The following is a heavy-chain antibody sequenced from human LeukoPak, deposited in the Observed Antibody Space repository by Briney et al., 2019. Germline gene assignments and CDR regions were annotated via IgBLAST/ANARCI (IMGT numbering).Heavy chain of an antibody. CDR2: ISSSGSTI. CDR3: ARIAVAGTLYYYYGMDV. V-gene: IGHV3-48*04. J-gene: IGHJ6*02. D-gene: IGHD6-19*01. Sequence: PGGSLRLSCAASGFTFSSYAMHWIRQAPGKGLEWVSYISSSGSTIYYADSVKGRFTISRDNAKNSLYLQMNSLRAEDTAVYYCARIAVAGTLYYYYGMDVWGQGTTVTVSS. CDR1: GFTFSSYA.